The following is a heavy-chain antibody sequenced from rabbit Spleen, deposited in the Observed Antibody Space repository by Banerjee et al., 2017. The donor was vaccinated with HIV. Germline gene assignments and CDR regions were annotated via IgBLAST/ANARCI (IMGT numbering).Heavy chain of an antibody. D-gene: IGHD1-1*01. CDR2: IYTGNGKN. J-gene: IGHJ4*01. Sequence: QEQLEESGGGLVKPGASLTLICTASGFSFSIGYDMSWVRQAPGKGLEWIGFIYTGNGKNYYASWAKGRFTISKTSSTTVTLQVTSLTAADTATYFCTRDDGSGHYIDGYFNLWGPGPLVTVS. CDR3: TRDDGSGHYIDGYFNL. V-gene: IGHV1S45*01. CDR1: GFSFSIGYD.